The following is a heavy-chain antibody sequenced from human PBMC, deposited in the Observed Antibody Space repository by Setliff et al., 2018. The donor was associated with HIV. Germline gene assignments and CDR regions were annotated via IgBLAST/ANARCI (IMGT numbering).Heavy chain of an antibody. CDR2: AYYSGST. CDR1: GDGISSWQ. V-gene: IGHV4-59*01. CDR3: ARLSLSLVRGIINSGDRFFDY. D-gene: IGHD3-10*01. J-gene: IGHJ4*02. Sequence: PSETLSLTCTVSGDGISSWQWSWIRQPPGKALEWIGYAYYSGSTNYNPSLKSRVTISIDMSKNQFSLNLKPVTAADTAVYYCARLSLSLVRGIINSGDRFFDYWGQGSLVTVSS.